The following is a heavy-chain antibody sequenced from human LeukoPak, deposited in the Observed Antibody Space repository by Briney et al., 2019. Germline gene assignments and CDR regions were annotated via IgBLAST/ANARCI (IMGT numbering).Heavy chain of an antibody. CDR3: ARKITWGPFDY. V-gene: IGHV4-39*07. CDR2: IYYSGST. D-gene: IGHD3-16*01. Sequence: SETLSLTCTVSGGSISSSSYYWGWIRQPPGKGLEWIGSIYYSGSTYYNPSLKSRVTISVDTSKNQFSLKLSSVTAADTAVYYCARKITWGPFDYWGQGTLVTVSS. CDR1: GGSISSSSYY. J-gene: IGHJ4*02.